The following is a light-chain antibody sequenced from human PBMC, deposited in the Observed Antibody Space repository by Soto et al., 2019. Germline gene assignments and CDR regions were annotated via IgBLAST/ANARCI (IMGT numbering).Light chain of an antibody. CDR3: SSYTRSATGV. CDR2: EVS. J-gene: IGLJ3*02. Sequence: QSVLTQPASVSGSPGQSITISCTGTSSDVGGYNYVSWYQQHPGKAPKLMIYEVSNRPSGVSNRFSGFKSGNTASLTISGLQTEDEADYYCSSYTRSATGVFGGGTKLTVL. CDR1: SSDVGGYNY. V-gene: IGLV2-14*01.